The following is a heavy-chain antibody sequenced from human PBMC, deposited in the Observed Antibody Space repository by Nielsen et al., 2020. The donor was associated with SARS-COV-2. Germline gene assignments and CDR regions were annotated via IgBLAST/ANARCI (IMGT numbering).Heavy chain of an antibody. CDR3: ARHHPVHGEYYYYGMDV. CDR1: GGSISSYY. V-gene: IGHV4-59*01. D-gene: IGHD1-1*01. Sequence: SETLSLTCTVSGGSISSYYWRGNGQPAGKGLEWIGYIYYSGSTNYNPSLKSRVTISVDTSKNQYSLKLSSVTAADTAVYYCARHHPVHGEYYYYGMDVWGQGTTVTVSS. CDR2: IYYSGST. J-gene: IGHJ6*02.